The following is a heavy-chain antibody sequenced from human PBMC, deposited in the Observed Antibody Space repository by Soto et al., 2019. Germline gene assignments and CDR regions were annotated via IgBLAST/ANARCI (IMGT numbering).Heavy chain of an antibody. Sequence: QVQLQESGPGLVKPSQTLSLTCTVSGGSISSGGYYWSWIRQHPGKGLEWIGYIYYSGSTYYNPSLKSRXXIXVXXAKIRLSLKLSSVTAPDTAVYYCARVGGRYYDVDYWGQGTLVTVSS. D-gene: IGHD3-10*01. CDR2: IYYSGST. CDR3: ARVGGRYYDVDY. CDR1: GGSISSGGYY. J-gene: IGHJ4*02. V-gene: IGHV4-31*03.